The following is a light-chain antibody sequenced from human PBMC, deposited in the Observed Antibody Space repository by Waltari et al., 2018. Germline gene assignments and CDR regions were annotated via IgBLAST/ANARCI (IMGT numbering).Light chain of an antibody. CDR2: GNN. CDR1: SPNIGAGFD. J-gene: IGLJ2*01. Sequence: QSVLTQPPSVSGAPGQRVTISCPGSSPNIGAGFDVHWYQQLPGTAPKLLIFGNNNRPSGVPDRFSGSKSGTSTSLAITGLQAEDEADYYCQSYDSSLFVVFGGGTKLTVL. V-gene: IGLV1-40*01. CDR3: QSYDSSLFVV.